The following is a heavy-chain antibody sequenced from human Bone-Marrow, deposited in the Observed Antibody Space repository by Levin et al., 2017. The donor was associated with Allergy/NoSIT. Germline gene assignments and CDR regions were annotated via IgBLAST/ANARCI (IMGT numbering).Heavy chain of an antibody. Sequence: PSETLSLTCTVSGGSTSSDFWIWIRQPPGRGLEWIGYIFDSGSTKYNSSLNSRATISIDTSRNPFSLKLTSVTAADTAVYFCARGLLVLPHLFFGVWGRGTLVTVSS. CDR1: GGSTSSDF. CDR3: ARGLLVLPHLFFGV. CDR2: IFDSGST. D-gene: IGHD2/OR15-2a*01. J-gene: IGHJ2*01. V-gene: IGHV4-59*12.